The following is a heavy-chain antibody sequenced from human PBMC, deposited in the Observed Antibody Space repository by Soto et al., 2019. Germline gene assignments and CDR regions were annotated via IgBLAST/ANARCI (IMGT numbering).Heavy chain of an antibody. CDR3: ARGVAGSGFDL. CDR2: TYYRSNWRH. V-gene: IGHV6-1*01. J-gene: IGHJ4*02. D-gene: IGHD6-19*01. CDR1: GDXVSSNTGA. Sequence: QXLSLTCAISGDXVSSNTGAWNWIRSSPSRGLEWLGRTYYRSNWRHDYAVSVKRRITVNPDTSKNHFSLKLNSVTPDDTAVYYCARGVAGSGFDLWGQGTLGTVS.